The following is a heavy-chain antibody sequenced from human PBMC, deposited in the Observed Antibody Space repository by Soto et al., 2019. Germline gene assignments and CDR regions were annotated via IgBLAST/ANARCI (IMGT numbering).Heavy chain of an antibody. CDR1: GYTFTSYY. CDR2: INPSGGST. J-gene: IGHJ4*02. Sequence: ASVKVSCKASGYTFTSYYIHWVRQAPGQGLEWMGIINPSGGSTSYAQKFQGRVTMTRDTSTSTVYMELSSLRSEDTAVYYCARGESNYYGSGSYPNGYWGQGTQVTVSS. D-gene: IGHD3-10*01. V-gene: IGHV1-46*01. CDR3: ARGESNYYGSGSYPNGY.